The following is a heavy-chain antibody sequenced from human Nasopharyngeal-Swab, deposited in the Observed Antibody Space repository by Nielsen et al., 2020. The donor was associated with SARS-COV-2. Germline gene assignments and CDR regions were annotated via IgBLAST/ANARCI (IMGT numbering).Heavy chain of an antibody. V-gene: IGHV1-69*13. D-gene: IGHD2-15*01. CDR3: ARVGYCSGGSCSWFDP. Sequence: SVQVSCKASGGTFSSYALSWVRQAPGQELEWLGGIIPIFGTANYAQKFQGRVTITADESTSTAYMELSSLRSEDTAVYYCARVGYCSGGSCSWFDPWGQGTLVTVSS. CDR1: GGTFSSYA. CDR2: IIPIFGTA. J-gene: IGHJ5*02.